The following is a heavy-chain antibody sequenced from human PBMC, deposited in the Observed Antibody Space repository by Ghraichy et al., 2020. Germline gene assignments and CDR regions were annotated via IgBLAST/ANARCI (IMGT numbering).Heavy chain of an antibody. CDR2: IYFSGST. CDR3: ATEAGSGSLY. D-gene: IGHD3-10*01. Sequence: SQTLSLTCTVSGGSIIRGGHYWTWIRHHPEKGLEWIGKIYFSGSTHYNPSLKSRLTISLDTSKNQFSLNLNSVTAADTAVYFCATEAGSGSLYWGQGILVTVSS. CDR1: GGSIIRGGHY. J-gene: IGHJ4*02. V-gene: IGHV4-31*03.